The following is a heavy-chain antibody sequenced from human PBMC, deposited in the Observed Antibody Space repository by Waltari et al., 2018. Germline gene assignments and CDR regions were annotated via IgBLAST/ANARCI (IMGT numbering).Heavy chain of an antibody. J-gene: IGHJ4*02. CDR1: GDSISSAAYY. V-gene: IGHV4-61*02. CDR3: AREDLAVRKTGGFDY. CDR2: VFSTGGA. Sequence: QVLLQESGPGLVQASEPLSLTCTVSGDSISSAAYYWSWIRQPAGKEMQWIGRVFSTGGANYDPSLKRRATISADSSKNQFSLSLTSVTAADTATYYCAREDLAVRKTGGFDYWGQGVLVSVSS. D-gene: IGHD6-19*01.